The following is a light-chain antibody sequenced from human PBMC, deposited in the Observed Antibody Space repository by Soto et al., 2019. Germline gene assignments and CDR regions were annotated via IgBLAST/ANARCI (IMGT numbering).Light chain of an antibody. Sequence: QSVLTQPASVSGSPPHSIPIPCTGTTTDAGGYDYVSGYQQHPGKAPKLMIYDVSNRPSGVSNRCSGSKSGNTASLTISGGQAEEEADYYCSGYTGSSTLVVFGGGTKVTVL. V-gene: IGLV2-14*01. CDR3: SGYTGSSTLVV. CDR1: TTDAGGYDY. J-gene: IGLJ2*01. CDR2: DVS.